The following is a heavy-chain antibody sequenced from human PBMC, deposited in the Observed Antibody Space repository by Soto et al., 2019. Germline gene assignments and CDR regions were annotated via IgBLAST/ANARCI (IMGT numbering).Heavy chain of an antibody. CDR3: ARDGYVGDYYYMDV. CDR1: GGSISSYC. Sequence: SETLSLTSTVSGGSISSYCWSWIRQPPGKGLEWIGYIYYSGSTNYNPSLKSRVTISVDTSKNQFSLKLSSVTAADTAVYYCARDGYVGDYYYMDVWGKGTTVTVSS. V-gene: IGHV4-59*01. D-gene: IGHD5-12*01. CDR2: IYYSGST. J-gene: IGHJ6*03.